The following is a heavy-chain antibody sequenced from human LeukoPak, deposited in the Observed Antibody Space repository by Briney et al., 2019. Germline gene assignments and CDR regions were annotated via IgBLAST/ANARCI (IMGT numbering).Heavy chain of an antibody. CDR3: AGDPFDTVDAFDV. Sequence: GESLKISCEASGFNFNDYWVGWVRQMPGKGLEWMGIIYPGDYDTRYSPSFQGHVTISVDKSISTAYLQWRSLRASETAMYFCAGDPFDTVDAFDVWGQGTIVTVSA. CDR1: GFNFNDYW. D-gene: IGHD2-2*02. CDR2: IYPGDYDT. J-gene: IGHJ3*01. V-gene: IGHV5-51*01.